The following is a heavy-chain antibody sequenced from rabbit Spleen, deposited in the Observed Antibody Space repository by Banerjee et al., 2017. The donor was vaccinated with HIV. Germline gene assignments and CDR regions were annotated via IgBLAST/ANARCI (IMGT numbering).Heavy chain of an antibody. V-gene: IGHV1S45*01. Sequence: QEQLVESGGDLVKPEGSLTLTCTASGFSFSKSDYMCWVRQAPGKGLEWIACIYGGGSGSTYFASWAKGRFTISKTSSTTVTLQMTSLTAADTATYFCARDVHGNGYYYDLWGPGTLVTVS. J-gene: IGHJ6*01. CDR2: IYGGGSGST. CDR1: GFSFSKSDY. D-gene: IGHD1-1*01. CDR3: ARDVHGNGYYYDL.